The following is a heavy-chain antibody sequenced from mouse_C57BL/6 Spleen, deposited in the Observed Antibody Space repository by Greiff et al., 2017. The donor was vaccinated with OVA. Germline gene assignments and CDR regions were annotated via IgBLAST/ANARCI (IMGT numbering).Heavy chain of an antibody. J-gene: IGHJ2*01. V-gene: IGHV1-26*01. CDR1: GYTFTDYY. CDR2: INPNNGGT. Sequence: VQLQQPGPELVKPGASVKISCKASGYTFTDYYMNWVKQSHGKSLEWIGDINPNNGGTSYNQKFKGKATLTVDKSSSTAYMELRSLTSEDSAVYYCARNFDYWGQGTTLTVSS. CDR3: ARNFDY.